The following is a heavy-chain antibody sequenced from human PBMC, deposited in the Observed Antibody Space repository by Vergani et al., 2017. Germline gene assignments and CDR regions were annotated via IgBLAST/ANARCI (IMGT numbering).Heavy chain of an antibody. CDR1: GFTFSSYG. CDR3: ARDVDFWSGSQLDY. D-gene: IGHD3-3*01. V-gene: IGHV3-33*01. CDR2: IWYDGSNK. Sequence: QVQLVESGGGVVQPGRSLRLSCAASGFTFSSYGMHWVRQAPGKGLEWVAVIWYDGSNKYYADSVKGRFTISRDNSKNTMYLQMNSLRVEDTAVYYCARDVDFWSGSQLDYWGQGTLVTVSS. J-gene: IGHJ4*02.